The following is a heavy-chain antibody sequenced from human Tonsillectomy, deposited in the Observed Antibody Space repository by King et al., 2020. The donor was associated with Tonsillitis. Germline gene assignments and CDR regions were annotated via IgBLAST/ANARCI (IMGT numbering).Heavy chain of an antibody. CDR2: ISWNGGTI. D-gene: IGHD3-22*01. J-gene: IGHJ3*01. CDR1: GFTFDDYA. CDR3: GNDIDLNYYETEVDAFEL. V-gene: IGHV3-9*01. Sequence: VQLVESGGGLVQPGRSLRLSCAASGFTFDDYAMNWVRQAPGKGLEWVSGISWNGGTIGYADSVKGRFTISRDNDKNSLYLQMNSLRTEDTALYYCGNDIDLNYYETEVDAFELWGQGTMVTVSS.